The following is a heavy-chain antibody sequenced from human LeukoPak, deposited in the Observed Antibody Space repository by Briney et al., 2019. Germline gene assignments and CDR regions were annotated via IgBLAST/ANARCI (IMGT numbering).Heavy chain of an antibody. J-gene: IGHJ4*02. D-gene: IGHD5-12*01. CDR1: GFSIRSSW. CDR2: IKQDGSET. V-gene: IGHV3-7*01. CDR3: ARPRGYRGYDSSD. Sequence: GGSLRLSCAASGFSIRSSWMSWVRQAPGKGLEWVANIKQDGSETDYVASVKGRFTISRDNAENSLYLQMNSLRAEDTAVYYCARPRGYRGYDSSDWGQGTLVTVSS.